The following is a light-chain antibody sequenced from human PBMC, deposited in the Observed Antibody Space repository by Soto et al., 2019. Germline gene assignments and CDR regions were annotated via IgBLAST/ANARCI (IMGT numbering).Light chain of an antibody. CDR2: DAS. CDR1: QSISSW. J-gene: IGKJ1*01. CDR3: QQYNSYWT. V-gene: IGKV1-5*01. Sequence: DIQMTQSPSTLSASVGDRVTITCRASQSISSWLAWYQQKPGKAPKLLIYDASSLESGVPSRFSGSGSGTEFTLTISSLQRDDFATYYCQQYNSYWTFGQGTKVEIK.